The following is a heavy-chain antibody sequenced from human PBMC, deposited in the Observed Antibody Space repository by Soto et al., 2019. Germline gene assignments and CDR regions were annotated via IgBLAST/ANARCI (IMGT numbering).Heavy chain of an antibody. J-gene: IGHJ4*02. CDR3: TTVIPAAIFVGRDY. CDR1: GFTFSNAW. Sequence: GGSLRLSCAASGFTFSNAWMSWVRQAPGKGLEWVGRIKSKTDGGTTDYAAPVKGRFTISRDDSKNTLYLQMNSLKTEDTAVYYCTTVIPAAIFVGRDYWGQGTLVTVSS. V-gene: IGHV3-15*01. CDR2: IKSKTDGGTT. D-gene: IGHD2-2*02.